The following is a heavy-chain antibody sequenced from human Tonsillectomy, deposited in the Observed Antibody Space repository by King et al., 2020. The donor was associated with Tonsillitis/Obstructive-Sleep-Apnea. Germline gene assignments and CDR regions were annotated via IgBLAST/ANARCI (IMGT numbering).Heavy chain of an antibody. CDR2: IYSGGST. CDR1: GFTVSSNY. V-gene: IGHV3-66*01. D-gene: IGHD3-3*01. CDR3: AGTTIFGMVAHFVDY. Sequence: VQLVESGGGLVQPGGSLRLSCAASGFTVSSNYMSWVRQAPGKGLEWVSVIYSGGSTYYADSVKGRFTISRDDSKNTLYLQMNSLRAEDTAVYYCAGTTIFGMVAHFVDYWGQGTLVTVSS. J-gene: IGHJ4*02.